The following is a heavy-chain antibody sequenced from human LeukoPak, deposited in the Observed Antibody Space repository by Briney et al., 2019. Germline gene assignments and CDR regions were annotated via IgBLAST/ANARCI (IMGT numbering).Heavy chain of an antibody. J-gene: IGHJ4*02. CDR3: ARIISPHVPAEFGY. CDR2: INHSGST. D-gene: IGHD6-6*01. V-gene: IGHV4-34*01. CDR1: CGSFSGYY. Sequence: PSETLSLTCSVYCGSFSGYYWSWIRQPPGKGLEWIGEINHSGSTNYNPSLKSRVTISVDTSKNQFSLKLSSVTAADTAVYYCARIISPHVPAEFGYWGQGTLVTVSS.